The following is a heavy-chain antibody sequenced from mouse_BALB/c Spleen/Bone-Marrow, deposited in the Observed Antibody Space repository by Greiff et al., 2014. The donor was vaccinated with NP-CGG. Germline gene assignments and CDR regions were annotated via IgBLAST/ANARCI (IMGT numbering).Heavy chain of an antibody. D-gene: IGHD4-1*01. CDR1: GYTFTSYT. J-gene: IGHJ3*01. CDR2: INPSSGYT. Sequence: VQLQQSGAELARPGASVKMSCKASGYTFTSYTMHWAKQRPGQGLEWIGYINPSSGYTNYNQKFKDKATLTADKSSSTAYMQLSSLTSEDSAVYYCALANWDIGGPFAYWGQGTLVTGSA. CDR3: ALANWDIGGPFAY. V-gene: IGHV1-4*01.